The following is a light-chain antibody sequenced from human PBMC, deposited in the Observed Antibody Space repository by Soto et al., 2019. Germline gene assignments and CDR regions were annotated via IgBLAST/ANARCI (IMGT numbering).Light chain of an antibody. V-gene: IGKV3-15*01. CDR2: GAS. Sequence: RVMTQSPATLSVSPGERATLSCRASQSVSNNLAWYQQKPGQAPRLLIYGASTRATGIPAGFSGSGSGTEFTLTISSLQSEDFAVYYCQQYSNWPGTFGQGTKV. J-gene: IGKJ1*01. CDR3: QQYSNWPGT. CDR1: QSVSNN.